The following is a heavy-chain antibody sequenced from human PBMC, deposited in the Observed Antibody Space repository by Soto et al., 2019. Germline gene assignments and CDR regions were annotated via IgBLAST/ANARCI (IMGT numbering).Heavy chain of an antibody. CDR2: INHSGST. CDR1: GGSFSGYY. J-gene: IGHJ5*02. Sequence: PSETLSLTCAVYGGSFSGYYWSWIRQPPGKGLEWIGEINHSGSTNYNPSLKSRVTISVDTSKNQFSLKLSSVTAADTAVYYCAGRGYLRWFDPWGQGTLVTVSS. V-gene: IGHV4-34*01. CDR3: AGRGYLRWFDP. D-gene: IGHD5-12*01.